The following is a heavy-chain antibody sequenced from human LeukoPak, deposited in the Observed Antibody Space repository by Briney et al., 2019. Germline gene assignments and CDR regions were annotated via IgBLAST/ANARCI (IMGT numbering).Heavy chain of an antibody. V-gene: IGHV4-4*07. Sequence: KPSETLSLTCTVSGASISSYYWTWIRQPAGKGLEWIGRIYTSGSTNYNPSLKSRVAMSVDTSKNQFSLKLSSVTAAGTAVHYCARLSADSSSSRGFDYWGQGTLVTVSS. CDR1: GASISSYY. CDR3: ARLSADSSSSRGFDY. CDR2: IYTSGST. J-gene: IGHJ4*02. D-gene: IGHD2-2*01.